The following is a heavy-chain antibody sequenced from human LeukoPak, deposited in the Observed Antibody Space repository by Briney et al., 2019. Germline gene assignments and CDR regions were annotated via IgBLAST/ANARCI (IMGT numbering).Heavy chain of an antibody. CDR2: INQSGGT. Sequence: PSETLSLTCEVYGGSFSGYSWTWIRQSPGKGLEWIGQINQSGGTNYNPSLKSRVTISVDTSKNQFSLKLSSVTAADTAVYYCARGYNYDPRDWGQGTLVTVSS. CDR3: ARGYNYDPRD. D-gene: IGHD5-24*01. CDR1: GGSFSGYS. V-gene: IGHV4-34*01. J-gene: IGHJ4*02.